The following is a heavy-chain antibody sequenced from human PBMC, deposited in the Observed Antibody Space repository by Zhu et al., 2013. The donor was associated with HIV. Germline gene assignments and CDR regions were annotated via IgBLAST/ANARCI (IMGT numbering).Heavy chain of an antibody. CDR1: GYTFTSYG. D-gene: IGHD4-4*01. J-gene: IGHJ4*02. V-gene: IGHV1-18*04. CDR3: ARDSPTVTTWIAARRYFDY. Sequence: QVQLVQSGAEVKKPGASVKVSCKASGYTFTSYGISWVRQAPGQGLEWMGWISAYNGNTNYAQKLQGRVTMTTDTSTSTAYMELRSLRSDDTAVYYCARDSPTVTTWIAARRYFDYWGQGTLVTVSS. CDR2: ISAYNGNT.